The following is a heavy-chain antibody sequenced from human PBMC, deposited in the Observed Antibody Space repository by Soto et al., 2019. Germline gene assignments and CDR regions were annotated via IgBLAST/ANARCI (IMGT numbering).Heavy chain of an antibody. CDR1: GITFSSYV. CDR2: ISYDGSNQ. J-gene: IGHJ4*02. Sequence: QVQLVESGGGVVQPGRSLRLSCAASGITFSSYVMHWVRQAPGKGLEWVALISYDGSNQYYADSVKGRFTISRDNSKNTLSLQMNSLRAEDTAVYYCARGGGIAVAGVDYWGQGTLVTVSS. D-gene: IGHD6-19*01. V-gene: IGHV3-30-3*01. CDR3: ARGGGIAVAGVDY.